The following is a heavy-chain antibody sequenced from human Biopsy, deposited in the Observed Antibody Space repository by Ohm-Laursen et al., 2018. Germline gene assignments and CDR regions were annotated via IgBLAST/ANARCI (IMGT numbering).Heavy chain of an antibody. CDR1: GFTYSDYY. Sequence: SLRLSCTASGFTYSDYYMSWIRQAPGKGLEWVSYINSGGSTTDYADSVKGRFTISWDNAKSYLFLQMNSLRAEDTAVYYCARDVEGFYSYAMDVWGQGTTVTVSS. CDR2: INSGGSTT. D-gene: IGHD5-24*01. CDR3: ARDVEGFYSYAMDV. J-gene: IGHJ6*02. V-gene: IGHV3-11*01.